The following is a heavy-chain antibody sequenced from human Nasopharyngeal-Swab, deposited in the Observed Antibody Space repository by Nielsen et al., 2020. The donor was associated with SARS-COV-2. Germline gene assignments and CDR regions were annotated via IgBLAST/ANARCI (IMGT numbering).Heavy chain of an antibody. Sequence: GESLKISCAASGFNFRAYWMNWVRLTPMKRLERVATVKQDGTAIYHVDSLKGRFTISRDNAKNSLSLQMNNLRADDTAVYYCARENWGKLDYWGQGALVTVSS. CDR1: GFNFRAYW. V-gene: IGHV3-7*04. CDR3: ARENWGKLDY. J-gene: IGHJ4*02. CDR2: VKQDGTAI. D-gene: IGHD7-27*01.